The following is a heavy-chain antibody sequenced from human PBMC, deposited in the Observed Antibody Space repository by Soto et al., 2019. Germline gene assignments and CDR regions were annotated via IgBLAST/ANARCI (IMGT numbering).Heavy chain of an antibody. V-gene: IGHV1-69*12. Sequence: QVQVVQSEAEVKKPGSSVKLSCKASGGSFTSHDINWVRQAPGHGLEWVGGIIPLLGSPDYAPQFLDRVTITADASTRTAFMEVRRLRSEDTAVYYCSTAVWGGDNFGVYFESWGQGTLVSVSS. CDR2: IIPLLGSP. J-gene: IGHJ4*02. D-gene: IGHD5-12*01. CDR1: GGSFTSHD. CDR3: STAVWGGDNFGVYFES.